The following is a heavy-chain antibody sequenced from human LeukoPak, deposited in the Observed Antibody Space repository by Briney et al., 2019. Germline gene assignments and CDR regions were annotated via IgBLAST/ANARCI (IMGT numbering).Heavy chain of an antibody. V-gene: IGHV1-46*01. J-gene: IGHJ5*02. CDR2: INPSGGST. D-gene: IGHD4-17*01. CDR1: GYTFTSYY. Sequence: ASVKVSCKASGYTFTSYYMHWVRHAPGQGLEWMGIINPSGGSTSYAQKFQGRVTMTRDMSTSTVYMELSSLRSEDTAVYYCASIYGDRINWFDPWGQGTLVTVSS. CDR3: ASIYGDRINWFDP.